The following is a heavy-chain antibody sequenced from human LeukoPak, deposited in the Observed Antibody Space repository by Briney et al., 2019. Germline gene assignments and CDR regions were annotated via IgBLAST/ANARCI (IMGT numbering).Heavy chain of an antibody. Sequence: SETLSLTCTVSGGSISSSSYYWGWIRQPPGKGLEWIGSIYYSGSTYYNPSLKSRVTISVDTSKNQFSLKLSSVTAADTAVYYCARQKGLIRSQVNWYFDLWGRGTLVTVSS. CDR2: IYYSGST. CDR1: GGSISSSSYY. V-gene: IGHV4-39*01. CDR3: ARQKGLIRSQVNWYFDL. J-gene: IGHJ2*01. D-gene: IGHD3-10*01.